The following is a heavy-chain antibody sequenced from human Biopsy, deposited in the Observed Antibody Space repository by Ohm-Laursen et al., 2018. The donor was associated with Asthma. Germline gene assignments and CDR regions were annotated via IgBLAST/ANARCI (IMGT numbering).Heavy chain of an antibody. Sequence: SETLSLTCIVSGGSITSSSYYWGWIRQPPGKGLEWIGSIYYSGTTYYNPSLESRVTVSADTSKNQFSLKLTSVTAADTAVYYYVRGSSSWHHGPFHYYYGLDVWGQGTTATVSS. CDR1: GGSITSSSYY. V-gene: IGHV4-39*01. J-gene: IGHJ6*02. D-gene: IGHD6-13*01. CDR2: IYYSGTT. CDR3: VRGSSSWHHGPFHYYYGLDV.